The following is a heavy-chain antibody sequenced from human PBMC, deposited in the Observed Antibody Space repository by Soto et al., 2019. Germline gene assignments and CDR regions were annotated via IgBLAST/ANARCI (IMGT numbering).Heavy chain of an antibody. V-gene: IGHV1-3*01. CDR2: INAGNGNT. Sequence: ASVKVSCKASGYTFTSYAMHWVRQAPGQRLEWMGWINAGNGNTKYSQKFQGRVTITRDTSASTAYMELSSLRSEDTAVYYCARGRAAGTPSHNDAFDIWGQGTMVTVSS. D-gene: IGHD6-13*01. CDR1: GYTFTSYA. J-gene: IGHJ3*02. CDR3: ARGRAAGTPSHNDAFDI.